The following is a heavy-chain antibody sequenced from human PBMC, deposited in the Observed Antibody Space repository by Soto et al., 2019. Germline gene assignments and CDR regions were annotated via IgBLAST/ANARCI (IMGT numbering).Heavy chain of an antibody. CDR3: ASDTAVTNAAIRMAY. CDR2: IIPFGNIA. D-gene: IGHD4-4*01. J-gene: IGHJ4*02. CDR1: GGSFSSYS. V-gene: IGHV1-69*02. Sequence: QVPLVQSGAEVKKPGSSVKVSCKASGGSFSSYSYNWWRQAPGQGLEWMGRIIPFGNIANYGRAVQDRVTRSADTSASTVDMELRSLTSEDTAMYYCASDTAVTNAAIRMAYGGQGTLVTVSS.